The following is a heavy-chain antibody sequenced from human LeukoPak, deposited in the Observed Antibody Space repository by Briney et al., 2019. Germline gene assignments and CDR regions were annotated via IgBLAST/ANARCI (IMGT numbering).Heavy chain of an antibody. CDR1: GFTFSSYG. J-gene: IGHJ6*03. CDR2: IRYDGSNK. V-gene: IGHV3-30*02. Sequence: GGSLRLSCAASGFTFSSYGMHWVRQAPGKGLEWVAFIRYDGSNKYYADSVKGRFTISRDNSKNTLYLQMNSLRAEDTAVYYCARGSPGPSGPLLYYYYYMDVWGKGTTVTVSS. CDR3: ARGSPGPSGPLLYYYYYMDV. D-gene: IGHD3-10*01.